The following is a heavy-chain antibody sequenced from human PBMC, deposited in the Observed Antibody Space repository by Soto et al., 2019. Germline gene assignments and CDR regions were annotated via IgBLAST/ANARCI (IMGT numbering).Heavy chain of an antibody. CDR1: GYTFTSYG. Sequence: GSVKVSCKASGYTFTSYGISWVRQAPGQGLEWMGWISAYNGNTNYAQKLQGRVTMTTDTSTSTAYMELRSLRSDDTAVYYCARDERRITTVWQVVVGRGYWGQGTLVIVSS. D-gene: IGHD3-10*01. V-gene: IGHV1-18*01. CDR3: ARDERRITTVWQVVVGRGY. CDR2: ISAYNGNT. J-gene: IGHJ4*02.